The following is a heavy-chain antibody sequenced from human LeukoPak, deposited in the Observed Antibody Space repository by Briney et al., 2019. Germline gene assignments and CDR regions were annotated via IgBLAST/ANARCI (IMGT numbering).Heavy chain of an antibody. CDR3: AKDGSSGWTYFDY. J-gene: IGHJ4*02. V-gene: IGHV3-43*02. Sequence: GESLRLSCAVSGFTFEDYAMHWVRQAPGKGLEWVSLISGDGSSTYYAESVKGRFTISRDNSENSLYLQMNSLRTGDTAVYYCAKDGSSGWTYFDYWGQGTLVTVSS. CDR1: GFTFEDYA. D-gene: IGHD3-22*01. CDR2: ISGDGSST.